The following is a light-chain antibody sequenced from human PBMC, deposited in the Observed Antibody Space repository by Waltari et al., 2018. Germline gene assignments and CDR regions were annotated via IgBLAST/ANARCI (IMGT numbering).Light chain of an antibody. CDR2: AAS. Sequence: DIQMTQSPSSVSASVGDRVIITCRARQGISNWFAWYQQKPGKAPKLLIYAASILQTGVPSRFSGSGSGTDFTLTISNLQPEDFATYFCQQGNSFPPTFGQGTNVEVK. J-gene: IGKJ1*01. CDR1: QGISNW. V-gene: IGKV1-12*01. CDR3: QQGNSFPPT.